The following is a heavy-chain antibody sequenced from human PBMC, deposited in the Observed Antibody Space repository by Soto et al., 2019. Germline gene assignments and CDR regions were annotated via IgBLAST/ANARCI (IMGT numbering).Heavy chain of an antibody. Sequence: PGGSLRLSCAASGFSFSSYAMSWVRQAPGKGLEWVSGISGGGGSTYYADSVKGRLTISRDNSKNTLYLQMNSLRAEDTAVYYCAKGVALSNFNWFDPWGQGTLVTVSS. CDR2: ISGGGGST. CDR1: GFSFSSYA. J-gene: IGHJ5*02. CDR3: AKGVALSNFNWFDP. D-gene: IGHD4-4*01. V-gene: IGHV3-23*01.